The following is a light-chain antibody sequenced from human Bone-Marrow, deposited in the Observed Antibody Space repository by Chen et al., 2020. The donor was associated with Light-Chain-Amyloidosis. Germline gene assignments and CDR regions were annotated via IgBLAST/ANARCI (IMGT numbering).Light chain of an antibody. J-gene: IGLJ3*02. CDR1: SSDVGSYNL. CDR2: EVS. V-gene: IGLV2-23*02. Sequence: QSALTQPASVSGSPGQSITISCTGTSSDVGSYNLVSWYQQHRVKAPKLMIYEVSKRPSGVSNRFSGYKSGNTASLTISGLQAEDEADYYCCTYAGSSNWVFGGGTKLTVL. CDR3: CTYAGSSNWV.